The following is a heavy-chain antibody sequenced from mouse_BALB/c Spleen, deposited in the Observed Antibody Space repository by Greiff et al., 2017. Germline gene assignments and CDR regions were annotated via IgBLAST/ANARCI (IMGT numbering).Heavy chain of an antibody. CDR2: ISSGGSYT. Sequence: EVHVVESGGGLVKPGGSLKLSCAASGFTFSSYAMSWVRQTPEKRLEWVATISSGGSYTYYPDSVKGRFTISRDNAKNTQYLQMSSLRSEDTAMYYCARLRDGNYVGYFDVWGAGTTVTVSS. J-gene: IGHJ1*01. CDR1: GFTFSSYA. D-gene: IGHD2-1*01. CDR3: ARLRDGNYVGYFDV. V-gene: IGHV5-9-3*01.